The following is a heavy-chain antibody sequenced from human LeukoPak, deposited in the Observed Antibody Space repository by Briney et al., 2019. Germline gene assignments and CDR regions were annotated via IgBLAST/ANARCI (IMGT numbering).Heavy chain of an antibody. CDR1: GGSISSYY. V-gene: IGHV4-59*08. J-gene: IGHJ6*02. CDR2: IYYSGST. D-gene: IGHD1-26*01. Sequence: PSETLSLTCTVSGGSISSYYWSWIRQPPGKGLEWIGYIYYSGSTNYNPSLKSRVTISVDTSKNQFSLKLSSVTAADMAVYYCARHQGSGRKHYYGMDVWGPGTTVTVSS. CDR3: ARHQGSGRKHYYGMDV.